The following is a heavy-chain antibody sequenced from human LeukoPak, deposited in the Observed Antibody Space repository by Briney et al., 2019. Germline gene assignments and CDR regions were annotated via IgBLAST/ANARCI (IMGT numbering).Heavy chain of an antibody. Sequence: SETLSLTCTVSGGSIISSSYYWGWIRQPPGKGLEWIGSIYYSGSTYYNPSLKSRVTISVDTSKNQFSLKLSSVTAADTAVYYCARSTGPFDYWGQGTLVTVSS. J-gene: IGHJ4*02. D-gene: IGHD1-1*01. CDR2: IYYSGST. CDR3: ARSTGPFDY. V-gene: IGHV4-39*01. CDR1: GGSIISSSYY.